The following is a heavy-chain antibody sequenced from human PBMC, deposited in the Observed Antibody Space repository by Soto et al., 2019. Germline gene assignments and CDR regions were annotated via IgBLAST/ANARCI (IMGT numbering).Heavy chain of an antibody. V-gene: IGHV4-31*03. J-gene: IGHJ5*02. CDR1: GGSISSGGYY. Sequence: LSLTCTVSGGSISSGGYYWSWIRQHPGKGLEWIGYIYYSGSTYYNPSLKSRVTISVDTSKNQFSLKLSYVTAADTAVYYCARGLYYYDSSGYYYQVPDWFDPWGQGTLVTVSS. CDR2: IYYSGST. D-gene: IGHD3-22*01. CDR3: ARGLYYYDSSGYYYQVPDWFDP.